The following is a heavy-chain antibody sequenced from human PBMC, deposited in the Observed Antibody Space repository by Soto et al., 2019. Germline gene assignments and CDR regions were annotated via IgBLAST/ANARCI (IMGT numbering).Heavy chain of an antibody. D-gene: IGHD3-22*01. CDR3: AKDSVYYYDSSGYYYNPDKSYWYFDL. CDR2: ISGSGGST. V-gene: IGHV3-23*01. Sequence: EVQLLESGGGLVQPGGSLRLSCAASGFTFSSYAMSWVRQAPGKGLEWVSAISGSGGSTYYADSVKGRFTISRDNSKNTLYLQMNSLRAEDTAVYYCAKDSVYYYDSSGYYYNPDKSYWYFDLWGRGTLVTVSS. CDR1: GFTFSSYA. J-gene: IGHJ2*01.